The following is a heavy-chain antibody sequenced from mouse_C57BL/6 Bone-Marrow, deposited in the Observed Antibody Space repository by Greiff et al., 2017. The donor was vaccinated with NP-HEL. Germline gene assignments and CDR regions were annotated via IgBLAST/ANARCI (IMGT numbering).Heavy chain of an antibody. D-gene: IGHD1-1*01. CDR2: ILPGGGST. V-gene: IGHV1-9*01. J-gene: IGHJ4*01. Sequence: QVQLQQSGAELMKPGASVKLSCKATGYTFTGYWIEWVKQRPGHGLEWIGEILPGGGSTNYNEKFKGKATFTADTSSNTAYMQLSSLTTEDSAIYYCAREGAYYYPYAMDYWGQGTSVTVSS. CDR3: AREGAYYYPYAMDY. CDR1: GYTFTGYW.